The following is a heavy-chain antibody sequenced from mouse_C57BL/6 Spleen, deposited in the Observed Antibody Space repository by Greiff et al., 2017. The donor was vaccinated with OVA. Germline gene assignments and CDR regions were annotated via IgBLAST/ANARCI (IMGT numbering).Heavy chain of an antibody. CDR3: ARLGPLRLEYAMDY. Sequence: EVQLQQSGPELVKPGASVKLSCKASGYTFTDYSMNWVKPSPGKSLEWIGDINPNNGGTSYNQKFTGKATLTVDKSSSTAYMEVRSRTAEDSAVDYGARLGPLRLEYAMDYWGQGTSVTVSS. D-gene: IGHD3-2*02. CDR2: INPNNGGT. J-gene: IGHJ4*01. CDR1: GYTFTDYS. V-gene: IGHV1-26*01.